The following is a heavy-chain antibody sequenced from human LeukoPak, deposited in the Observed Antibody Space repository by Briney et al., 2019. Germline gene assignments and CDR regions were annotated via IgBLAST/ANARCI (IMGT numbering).Heavy chain of an antibody. CDR2: IIPILGIA. D-gene: IGHD6-6*01. CDR1: GGTFSSYT. J-gene: IGHJ4*02. V-gene: IGHV1-69*02. CDR3: ARVESSSSDIDY. Sequence: ASVKVSCKASGGTFSSYTISWVRQAPGQGLEWMGRIIPILGIANYAQKFQGRVTITADKSTSTAYMELSSLRPEDTAVYYCARVESSSSDIDYWGQGTLVTVSS.